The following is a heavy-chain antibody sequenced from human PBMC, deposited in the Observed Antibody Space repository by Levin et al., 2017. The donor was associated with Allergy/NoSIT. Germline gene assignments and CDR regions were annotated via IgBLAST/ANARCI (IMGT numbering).Heavy chain of an antibody. CDR1: GYTFTSYG. Sequence: ASVKVSCKASGYTFTSYGISWVRQAPGQGLEWMGWISAYNGNTNYAQKLQGRVTMTTDTSTSTAYMELRSLRSDDTAVYYCARDRDSSGWYVGYYFDYWGQGTLVTVSS. CDR3: ARDRDSSGWYVGYYFDY. V-gene: IGHV1-18*01. CDR2: ISAYNGNT. J-gene: IGHJ4*02. D-gene: IGHD6-19*01.